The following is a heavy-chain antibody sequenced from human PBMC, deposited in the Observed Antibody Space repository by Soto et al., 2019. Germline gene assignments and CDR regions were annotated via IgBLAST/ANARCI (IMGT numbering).Heavy chain of an antibody. CDR3: ARRNYYGSGSYYL. J-gene: IGHJ5*02. CDR2: IYNSGSN. V-gene: IGHV4-30-4*01. D-gene: IGHD3-10*01. CDR1: GGSISSGDYY. Sequence: SETLSLTCTVSGGSISSGDYYWSWIRQPPGKGLEWIGYIYNSGSNYYNPSLKSRVIISVDTSKNQFSLKLSSVTAADTAVYYCARRNYYGSGSYYLWGQGTLVTVSS.